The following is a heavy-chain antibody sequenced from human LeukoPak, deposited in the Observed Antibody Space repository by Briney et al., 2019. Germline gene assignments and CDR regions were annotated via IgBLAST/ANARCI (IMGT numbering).Heavy chain of an antibody. V-gene: IGHV3-23*01. J-gene: IGHJ4*02. D-gene: IGHD4/OR15-4a*01. CDR2: ISGSGGNT. CDR1: GFTLSSYA. CDR3: ARFRAGAGDF. Sequence: GGSLRLSCAASGFTLSSYAMSWVRQAPGKGLEWVSAISGSGGNTYYADSVKGRFTIYRDTSKNTLYLQMNSLRAEDTAVYYCARFRAGAGDFWGQGTLVSVSS.